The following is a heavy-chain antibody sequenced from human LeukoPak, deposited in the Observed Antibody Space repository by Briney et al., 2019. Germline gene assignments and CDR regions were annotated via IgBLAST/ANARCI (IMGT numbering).Heavy chain of an antibody. D-gene: IGHD7-27*01. CDR2: IGGSGGST. CDR1: GFTFSSYA. V-gene: IGHV3-23*01. Sequence: PGGSLRLSCAASGFTFSSYAMSWVRQAPGKGLEWVSAIGGSGGSTYYADSVKGRFTISRDNSKNTLYLQMNSLRAEDTAVYYCAKHWGYMYYFDYWGQGTLVTVSS. J-gene: IGHJ4*02. CDR3: AKHWGYMYYFDY.